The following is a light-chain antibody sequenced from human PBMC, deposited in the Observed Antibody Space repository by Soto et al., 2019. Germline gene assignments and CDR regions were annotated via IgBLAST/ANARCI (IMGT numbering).Light chain of an antibody. CDR3: QSFDTSLSGFLI. V-gene: IGLV1-40*01. CDR1: SSNIGAGYD. J-gene: IGLJ2*01. Sequence: QSALTQPPSVSGAPGQRVTISCTGSSSNIGAGYDVHWFQQLPGTAPKLLIYDNNNRPSGVPDRFSGSKSDTSASLAITGLQAEDEADYYGQSFDTSLSGFLIFGGGTKLTVL. CDR2: DNN.